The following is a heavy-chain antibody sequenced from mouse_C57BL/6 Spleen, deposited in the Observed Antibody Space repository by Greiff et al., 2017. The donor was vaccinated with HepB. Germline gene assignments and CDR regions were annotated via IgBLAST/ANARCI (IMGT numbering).Heavy chain of an antibody. J-gene: IGHJ3*01. D-gene: IGHD3-2*02. Sequence: VQLQQSDAELVKPGASVKISCKVSGYTFTDHTIHWMKQRPEQGLEWIGYIYPRDGSTKYNEKFKGKATLTADKSSSTAYMQLNSLPSEDSAVYFCARRETAQAPWFAYWGQGTLVTVSA. V-gene: IGHV1-78*01. CDR2: IYPRDGST. CDR1: GYTFTDHT. CDR3: ARRETAQAPWFAY.